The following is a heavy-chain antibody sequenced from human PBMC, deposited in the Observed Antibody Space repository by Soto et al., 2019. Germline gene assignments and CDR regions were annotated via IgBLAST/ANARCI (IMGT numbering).Heavy chain of an antibody. Sequence: GGSLRLSCAASGFTFSSYAMSWVRQAPGKGLEWVSAISGSGGSTYYADSVKGRFTISRDNSKNTLSLQMNSLRAEDTAVYYCAKGSSPNYDILTGYYDWGQGTLVTVSS. CDR3: AKGSSPNYDILTGYYD. V-gene: IGHV3-23*01. J-gene: IGHJ4*02. CDR2: ISGSGGST. CDR1: GFTFSSYA. D-gene: IGHD3-9*01.